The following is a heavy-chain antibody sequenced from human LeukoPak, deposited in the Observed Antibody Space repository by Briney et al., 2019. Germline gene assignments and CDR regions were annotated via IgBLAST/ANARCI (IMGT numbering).Heavy chain of an antibody. Sequence: PGGSLRLSCSTSGFIFRDYAMNWVRQAPGKGLEWVSSLDKSSTYIYYADSVKGRFTISRDNAKNSLYLQMNSLRAEDTAVYYCARVDGDYWGQGTLVTVSS. J-gene: IGHJ4*02. CDR2: LDKSSTYI. V-gene: IGHV3-21*01. D-gene: IGHD3-9*01. CDR3: ARVDGDY. CDR1: GFIFRDYA.